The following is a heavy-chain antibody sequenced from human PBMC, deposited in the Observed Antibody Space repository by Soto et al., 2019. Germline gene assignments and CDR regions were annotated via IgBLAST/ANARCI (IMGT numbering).Heavy chain of an antibody. CDR2: ISWNSGSI. J-gene: IGHJ4*02. D-gene: IGHD2-2*01. Sequence: EVQLVESGGGLVQPGRSLRLSCVASGFTFDDYAMHWVRQAPGKGLEWVSGISWNSGSIGYAESVKGRFTISRDNAKNSLFLQMNSLRAEDTALYYCARKGYCTSTSCYVDYWGQGTLVTVSS. CDR1: GFTFDDYA. V-gene: IGHV3-9*01. CDR3: ARKGYCTSTSCYVDY.